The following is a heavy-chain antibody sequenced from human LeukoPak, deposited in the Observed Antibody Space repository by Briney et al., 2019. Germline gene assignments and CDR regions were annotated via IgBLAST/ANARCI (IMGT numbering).Heavy chain of an antibody. CDR2: INHSGST. J-gene: IGHJ2*01. Sequence: GSLRLSCAASGFTFSSYAMSWVRQPPGKGLEWIGEINHSGSTNYNPSLKSRVTISVDTSKNQFSLKLSSVTAADTAVYYCARYGKGRWLTSTRPFWYFDLWGRGTLVTVSS. V-gene: IGHV4-34*01. CDR3: ARYGKGRWLTSTRPFWYFDL. D-gene: IGHD5-24*01. CDR1: GFTFSSYA.